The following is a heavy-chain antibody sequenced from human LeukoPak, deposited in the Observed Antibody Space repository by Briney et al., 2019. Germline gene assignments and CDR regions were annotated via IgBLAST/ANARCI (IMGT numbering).Heavy chain of an antibody. Sequence: GGSLRLSCAASGFNFNGYNMAWVRQAPGKGLEWLTTADWAGIATEYTPSVRGRFTMSRDNTKNSIYLQMNSLSAEDTAVYFCVTEYWYRFDHSGPGILVTVSS. CDR1: GFNFNGYN. CDR3: VTEYWYRFDH. V-gene: IGHV3-7*01. D-gene: IGHD1-14*01. J-gene: IGHJ4*02. CDR2: ADWAGIAT.